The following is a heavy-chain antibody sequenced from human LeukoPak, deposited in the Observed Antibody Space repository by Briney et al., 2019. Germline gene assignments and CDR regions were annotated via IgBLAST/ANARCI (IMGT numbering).Heavy chain of an antibody. CDR3: AKANWVSNADVVW. CDR1: GLAFSNYA. J-gene: IGHJ4*02. CDR2: IRGGGET. D-gene: IGHD2-15*01. V-gene: IGHV3-23*01. Sequence: GGSLRLSFAASGLAFSNYAMSGVRQAPARGAEGVSGIRGGGETFYADCVKGRVTLSRDDSRNTVYFQLNDLRVESTAKYYCAKANWVSNADVVWWGQGTQVTVSS.